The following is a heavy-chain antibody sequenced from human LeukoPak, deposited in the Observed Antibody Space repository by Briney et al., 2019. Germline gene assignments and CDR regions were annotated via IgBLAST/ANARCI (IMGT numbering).Heavy chain of an antibody. D-gene: IGHD1-26*01. V-gene: IGHV4-61*02. CDR3: ARSGSSKLNWFDP. CDR2: IYTSGST. J-gene: IGHJ5*02. Sequence: SETLSLTCTVSGGSISSGSYYWSWIRQPAGKGLEWIGRIYTSGSTNYNPSLKSRVTMSVDTSKNQFSLKLSSVTAADTAVYYCARSGSSKLNWFDPWGQGTLVTVSS. CDR1: GGSISSGSYY.